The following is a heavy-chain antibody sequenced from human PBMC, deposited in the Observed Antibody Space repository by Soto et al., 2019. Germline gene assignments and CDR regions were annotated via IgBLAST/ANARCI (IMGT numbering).Heavy chain of an antibody. CDR3: AQGSGWTHFDY. V-gene: IGHV3-74*01. CDR1: GFTFSSYG. D-gene: IGHD6-19*01. J-gene: IGHJ4*02. Sequence: GGSLRLSCAASGFTFSSYGMHWVRQAPGKGLVWVSRINSDGSSTSYADSVKGRFTISRDNAKNTLYLQMNSLRAEDTAVYYCAQGSGWTHFDYWGQGTLVTVSS. CDR2: INSDGSST.